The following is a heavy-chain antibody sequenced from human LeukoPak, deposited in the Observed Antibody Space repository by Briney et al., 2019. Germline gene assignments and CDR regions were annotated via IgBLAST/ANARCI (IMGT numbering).Heavy chain of an antibody. D-gene: IGHD6-19*01. CDR1: GFTFSSYA. Sequence: GGSLRLSCAASGFTFSSYAMSWVREAPGKGLEWVSAISGSGGSTYYADSVKGRFTISRENSKNTLYLQMHSLRAEDTAVYYCAKALRVGAVDNWYFDLWGRGTLVTVSS. V-gene: IGHV3-23*01. CDR2: ISGSGGST. J-gene: IGHJ2*01. CDR3: AKALRVGAVDNWYFDL.